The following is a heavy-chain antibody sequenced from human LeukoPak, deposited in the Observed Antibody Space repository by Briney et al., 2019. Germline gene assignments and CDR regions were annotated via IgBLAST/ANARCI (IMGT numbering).Heavy chain of an antibody. CDR2: IYHSGST. CDR3: ARDPRIVATLYYFDY. Sequence: PSETQSLTCAVSGGSISRGGYTWSWMRQPPGKGLEWIGYIYHSGSTYYNPSLKSRVTISVDRSKNQFSLKLSSVTAADTAVYYCARDPRIVATLYYFDYWGQGTLVTVSS. J-gene: IGHJ4*02. CDR1: GGSISRGGYT. D-gene: IGHD5-12*01. V-gene: IGHV4-30-2*01.